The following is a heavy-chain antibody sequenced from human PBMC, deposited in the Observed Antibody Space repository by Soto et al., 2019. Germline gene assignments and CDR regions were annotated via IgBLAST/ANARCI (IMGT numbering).Heavy chain of an antibody. CDR1: GGSITSYH. V-gene: IGHV4-59*01. Sequence: SETLSLTCIVSGGSITSYHWSWIRQFPGKRLEWIAYTSYTGNTNYNPSLQSRVTISMDTSKNQLSLKLTSMTAADTAVYYCARDAVVPALIPNNYYYYGMDVWGQGTTVTVSS. D-gene: IGHD2-2*01. CDR3: ARDAVVPALIPNNYYYYGMDV. CDR2: TSYTGNT. J-gene: IGHJ6*02.